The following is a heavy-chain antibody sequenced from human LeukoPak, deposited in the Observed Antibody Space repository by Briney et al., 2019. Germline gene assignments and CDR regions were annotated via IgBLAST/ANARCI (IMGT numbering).Heavy chain of an antibody. Sequence: GASVKVSCKASGGTFSSYAISWVRQAPGQGLEWMGRIIPILGIANYAQKFQGRVTITADKSTSTAYMELSSLRSEDTAVYYCARGSMIVNFDYWGQGTLVTVSS. CDR3: ARGSMIVNFDY. V-gene: IGHV1-69*04. CDR2: IIPILGIA. J-gene: IGHJ4*02. D-gene: IGHD3-22*01. CDR1: GGTFSSYA.